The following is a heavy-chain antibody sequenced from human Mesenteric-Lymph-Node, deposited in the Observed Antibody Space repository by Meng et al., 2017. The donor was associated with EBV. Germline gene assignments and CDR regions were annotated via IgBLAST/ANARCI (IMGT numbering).Heavy chain of an antibody. J-gene: IGHJ4*02. V-gene: IGHV1-69*01. CDR2: IIPIFGTA. Sequence: QVQLVQSGAEVKKPGSAVKVSCKVSGGTFSSYAISWVRQAPGQGIEWMGGIIPIFGTANYAQKFQGRVTINADESTSTAYMELSSLRSEDTAVYYCARSYSNDYYFDYWGQGTLVTVSS. CDR3: ARSYSNDYYFDY. CDR1: GGTFSSYA. D-gene: IGHD4-11*01.